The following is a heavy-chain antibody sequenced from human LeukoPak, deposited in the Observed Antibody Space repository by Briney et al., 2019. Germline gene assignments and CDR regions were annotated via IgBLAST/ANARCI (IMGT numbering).Heavy chain of an antibody. V-gene: IGHV4-34*01. D-gene: IGHD1-1*01. CDR1: GGSFSGYY. Sequence: SETLSLTCAVYGGSFSGYYWSWIRQPPGKGLEWIGEINHSGSTNYNPSLKSRVTISVDTSKNQFSLQLNSVTPEDTAVYYCARDTPGNWNVGYFDYWGQGTLVTVSS. CDR3: ARDTPGNWNVGYFDY. CDR2: INHSGST. J-gene: IGHJ4*02.